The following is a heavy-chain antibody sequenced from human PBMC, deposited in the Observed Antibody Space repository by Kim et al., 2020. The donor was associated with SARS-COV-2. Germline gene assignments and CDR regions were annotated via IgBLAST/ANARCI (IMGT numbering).Heavy chain of an antibody. D-gene: IGHD1-26*01. J-gene: IGHJ1*01. CDR2: ISGSGGST. CDR1: GFTFSSYA. Sequence: GGSLRLSCAASGFTFSSYAMSWVRQAPGKGLEWVSAISGSGGSTYYADSVKGRFTISRDNSKNTLYLQMNSLRAEDTAVYYCAKKGIRVGATPTAHWGQGTLVTVSS. V-gene: IGHV3-23*01. CDR3: AKKGIRVGATPTAH.